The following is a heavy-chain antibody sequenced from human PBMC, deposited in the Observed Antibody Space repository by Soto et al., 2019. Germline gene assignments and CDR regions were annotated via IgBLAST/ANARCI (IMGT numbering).Heavy chain of an antibody. CDR3: AKDDRIEFAGVGSHGALAF. V-gene: IGHV3-23*01. Sequence: PGGSLRLSCSASGFSFGSFAMSWVRQAPGKGLEWVSCISGSGRGTYYEDSVRGRFTISRDNSKSTLYLQMDSLGTEATAVSYCAKDDRIEFAGVGSHGALAFWGQGSQVTVSS. J-gene: IGHJ4*02. D-gene: IGHD2-8*01. CDR2: ISGSGRGT. CDR1: GFSFGSFA.